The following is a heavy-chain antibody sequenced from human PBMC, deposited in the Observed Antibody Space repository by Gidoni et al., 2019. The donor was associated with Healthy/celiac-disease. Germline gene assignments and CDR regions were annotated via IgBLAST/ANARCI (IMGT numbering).Heavy chain of an antibody. Sequence: PGLVKPSQTLSLTCTVSGGSISSGSYYWSWIRQPAGKGLEWIGRIYTSGSTNYNPSLKSRVTISVDPSKNQFSLKLRSVTAADTAVYYCARASVAATPYYYYYYGMDVWGQGTTVTVSS. J-gene: IGHJ6*02. CDR2: IYTSGST. V-gene: IGHV4-61*02. D-gene: IGHD2-15*01. CDR3: ARASVAATPYYYYYYGMDV. CDR1: GGSISSGSYY.